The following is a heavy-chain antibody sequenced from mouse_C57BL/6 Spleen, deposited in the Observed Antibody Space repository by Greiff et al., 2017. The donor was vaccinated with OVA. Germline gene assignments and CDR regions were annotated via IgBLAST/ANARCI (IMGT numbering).Heavy chain of an antibody. V-gene: IGHV1-69*01. Sequence: QVQLQQPGAELVMPGASVKLSCKASGYTFTSYWMHWVKQRPGQGLEWIGAIDPSDSYTNYNQKFKGKSTLTVDKSSSTAYMQLSSLTSEDSAVYYCARLYDYDEGYAMDYWGQGTSVTVSS. CDR2: IDPSDSYT. J-gene: IGHJ4*01. CDR3: ARLYDYDEGYAMDY. D-gene: IGHD2-4*01. CDR1: GYTFTSYW.